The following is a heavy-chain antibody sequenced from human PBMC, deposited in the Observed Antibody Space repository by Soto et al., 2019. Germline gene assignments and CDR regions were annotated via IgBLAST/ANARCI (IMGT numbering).Heavy chain of an antibody. CDR1: GFTFSSYA. CDR2: ISYDGSNK. CDR3: AREGSYDSSGYPFDY. Sequence: GGSLRLSCAASGFTFSSYAMHWVRQAPGKGLEWVAVISYDGSNKYYADSVKGRFTISRDNSKNTLYLQMNSLRVEDTAVYYCAREGSYDSSGYPFDYWGQGTLVTVSS. J-gene: IGHJ4*02. D-gene: IGHD3-22*01. V-gene: IGHV3-30-3*01.